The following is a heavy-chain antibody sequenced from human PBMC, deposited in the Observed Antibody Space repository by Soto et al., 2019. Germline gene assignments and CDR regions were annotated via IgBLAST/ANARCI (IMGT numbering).Heavy chain of an antibody. CDR3: AREVGAPSGWLDP. CDR2: ISASGGLK. D-gene: IGHD1-26*01. J-gene: IGHJ5*02. Sequence: EVQLSESGGDLRQPGGSLRLSCAAPGLLFINYAMPWVRQTQGKGLEWVSGISASGGLKYYADSVQGRFTVSRDNSKNILYLQMDNLGDGDTTLYYCAREVGAPSGWLDPWGQGTQVTVSS. CDR1: GLLFINYA. V-gene: IGHV3-23*01.